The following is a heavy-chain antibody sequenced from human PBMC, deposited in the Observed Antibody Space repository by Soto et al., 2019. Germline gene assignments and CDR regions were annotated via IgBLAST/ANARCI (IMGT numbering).Heavy chain of an antibody. CDR2: ISDSGTT. J-gene: IGHJ4*02. Sequence: QVQLQESGPGLVKPSETLSLTCTVSGASISSHYWSWIRQPPGKGLEWMGYISDSGTTNYNPTLKSRVTLSVDTSKIQFPLKLISMTAADTAVYYCARHHRYCSGSSCYLFDNWGQGTLVTVSS. CDR3: ARHHRYCSGSSCYLFDN. V-gene: IGHV4-59*08. D-gene: IGHD2-15*01. CDR1: GASISSHY.